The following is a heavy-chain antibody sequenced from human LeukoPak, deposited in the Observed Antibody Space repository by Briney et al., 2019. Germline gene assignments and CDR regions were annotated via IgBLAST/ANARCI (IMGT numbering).Heavy chain of an antibody. CDR1: GCTFTSYV. D-gene: IGHD6-19*01. CDR2: ISGYKDNT. Sequence: GASVKVSCKASGCTFTSYVISGVRQAPGQGLEWMGWISGYKDNTHYAQKFQGRGTMTTNTSTNTVYLEAGILRPCGTAVNYCAKAGSGWYDDHSGQGTLVTVSS. V-gene: IGHV1-18*01. J-gene: IGHJ5*02. CDR3: AKAGSGWYDDH.